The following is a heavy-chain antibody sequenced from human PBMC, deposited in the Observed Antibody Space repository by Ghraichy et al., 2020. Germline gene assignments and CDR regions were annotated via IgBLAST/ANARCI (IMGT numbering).Heavy chain of an antibody. J-gene: IGHJ4*02. CDR1: GFIFSSYD. V-gene: IGHV3-48*02. Sequence: GSLRLSCAASGFIFSSYDMNWVRQAPGKGLEWISYISSSGTTKYYADSVKGRFTISRENAKNSLYLQMNSPGDEDTAVYYCARDRTWGSGYYFDYWGQGMLVTVSS. D-gene: IGHD7-27*01. CDR3: ARDRTWGSGYYFDY. CDR2: ISSSGTTK.